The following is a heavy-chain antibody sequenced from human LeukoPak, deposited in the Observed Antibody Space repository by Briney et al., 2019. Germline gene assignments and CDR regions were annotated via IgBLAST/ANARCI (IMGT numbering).Heavy chain of an antibody. CDR1: GFTFSDYY. CDR2: ISSSGSTI. CDR3: ARDGGAYYYDSSGYYYKESYYYGMDV. Sequence: GGSLRLSCAASGFTFSDYYMSWIRQAPGKGLEWVSYISSSGSTIYYADSVKGRFTISRDNAKNSLYLQMNSLRAEDTAVYYCARDGGAYYYDSSGYYYKESYYYGMDVWGLGTTVTVSS. J-gene: IGHJ6*02. V-gene: IGHV3-11*01. D-gene: IGHD3-22*01.